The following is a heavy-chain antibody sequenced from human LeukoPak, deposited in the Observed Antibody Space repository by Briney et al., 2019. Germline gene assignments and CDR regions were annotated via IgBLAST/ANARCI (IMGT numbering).Heavy chain of an antibody. J-gene: IGHJ2*01. D-gene: IGHD7-27*01. CDR2: LYSSGSA. V-gene: IGHV3-53*01. CDR1: GLSVSTNY. CDR3: ASLTGLYP. Sequence: GGSLRLSCAASGLSVSTNYMMWVRQAPGKGPECVSILYSSGSAYYADSVKGRFIISRDNSENTLYLQMNSLSAEDTAVYYCASLTGLYPWGRGTLVSVSS.